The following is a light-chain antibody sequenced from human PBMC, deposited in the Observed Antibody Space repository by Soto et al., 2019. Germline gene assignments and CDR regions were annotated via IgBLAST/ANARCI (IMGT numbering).Light chain of an antibody. CDR1: QSISTY. Sequence: EVVLTQSPATLSLSPGERATLSCTASQSISTYLTWYQHKPGQAPRVLIYGASRRATGIPDRFSGSGSGTDFTLTISRLEPEDFAVYYCQQRSNWITFGQGTRLEIK. J-gene: IGKJ5*01. V-gene: IGKV3-11*01. CDR3: QQRSNWIT. CDR2: GAS.